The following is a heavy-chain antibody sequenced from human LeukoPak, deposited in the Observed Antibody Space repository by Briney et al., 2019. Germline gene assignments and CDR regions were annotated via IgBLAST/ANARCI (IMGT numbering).Heavy chain of an antibody. V-gene: IGHV4-34*01. D-gene: IGHD4-17*01. Sequence: SETLSLTCAVYGGSFSGYYWSWIRQPPGKGLEWIGSIYYSGSTYYNPSLKSRVTISVDTSKNQFSLKLSSVTAADTAIYYCAAMTTVTMYSYVFDSWGQGTLLTVSS. CDR1: GGSFSGYY. CDR3: AAMTTVTMYSYVFDS. CDR2: IYYSGST. J-gene: IGHJ4*02.